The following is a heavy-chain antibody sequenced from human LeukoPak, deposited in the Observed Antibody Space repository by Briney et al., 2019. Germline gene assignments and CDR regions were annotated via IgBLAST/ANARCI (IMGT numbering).Heavy chain of an antibody. D-gene: IGHD1-26*01. CDR2: ISYDGSNK. V-gene: IGHV3-30-3*01. J-gene: IGHJ3*02. CDR3: ARELPSLVGFDI. Sequence: GGSLRLSCAASGLTFSSYAMHWVRQAPGKGLEWVAVISYDGSNKYYADSVKGRFTISRDNSKNTLYLQMNSLRAEDTAVYYCARELPSLVGFDIWGQGTMVTASS. CDR1: GLTFSSYA.